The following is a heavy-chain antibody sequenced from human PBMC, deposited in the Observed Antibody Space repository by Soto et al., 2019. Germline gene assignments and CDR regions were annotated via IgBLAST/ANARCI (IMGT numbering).Heavy chain of an antibody. CDR1: GASLSSYY. D-gene: IGHD3-16*01. CDR2: IYYSGST. J-gene: IGHJ4*02. V-gene: IGHV4-59*08. CDR3: ASLWGWSVDY. Sequence: QVQLQESGPGLVKPSETLSLTCTVSGASLSSYYWSWIRQPPGKGLEWIGYIYYSGSTNYNPSLRRRVTLSVDTSTHQFSLTLSSVTAADTAVYYCASLWGWSVDYWGQGTLVTVSS.